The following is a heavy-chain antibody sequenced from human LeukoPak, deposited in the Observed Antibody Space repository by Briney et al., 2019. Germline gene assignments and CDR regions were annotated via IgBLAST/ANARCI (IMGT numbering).Heavy chain of an antibody. CDR1: GGSISSGSYY. CDR2: IYTSGST. J-gene: IGHJ3*02. D-gene: IGHD3-22*01. CDR3: ARGPYSYDSSGAFDI. Sequence: SETLSLTCTVSGGSISSGSYYWSWIRQPAGKGLEWIGRIYTSGSTNYNPSLKSRVTISVDTSKNQFSLKLSSVTAADTAVYFCARGPYSYDSSGAFDIWGQGTMVTVSS. V-gene: IGHV4-61*02.